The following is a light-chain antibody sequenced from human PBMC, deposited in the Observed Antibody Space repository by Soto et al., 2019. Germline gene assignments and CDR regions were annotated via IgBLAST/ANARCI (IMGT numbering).Light chain of an antibody. CDR1: QTLLSSSDNQNY. V-gene: IGKV4-1*01. CDR2: WAS. CDR3: HQYFSSPPT. J-gene: IGKJ4*01. Sequence: DFVLTQSPDSLAVSLGERATINCRSSQTLLSSSDNQNYLAWSRQRPGQPPELLVSWASTRESGVPDRFSGSGSGTEFTLTISSLQAEDVAVYYCHQYFSSPPTFGGGTKLEIK.